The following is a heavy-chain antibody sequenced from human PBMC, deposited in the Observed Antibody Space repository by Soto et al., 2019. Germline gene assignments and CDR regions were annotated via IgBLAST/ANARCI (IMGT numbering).Heavy chain of an antibody. CDR3: ARDRYSSSWYLYYYYYGMDV. D-gene: IGHD6-13*01. V-gene: IGHV1-69*13. CDR2: IIPIFGTA. CDR1: GGTFSSYA. J-gene: IGHJ6*02. Sequence: ASVKVSCKASGGTFSSYAISWVRQAPGQGLEWMGGIIPIFGTANYAQKFQGRVTITADESTSTAYMELSSLRSEDTAVYYCARDRYSSSWYLYYYYYGMDVWGQGTTVTVSS.